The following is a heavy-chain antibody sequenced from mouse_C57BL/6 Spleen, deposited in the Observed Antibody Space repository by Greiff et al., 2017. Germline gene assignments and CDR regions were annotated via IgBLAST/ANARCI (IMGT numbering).Heavy chain of an antibody. CDR2: IYWDDDK. CDR3: ARSLDYYGSSYWYFDV. Sequence: QVTLKESGPGISQSSQTLSLTCSFSGFSLSTSGMGVSWIRQPSGKGLEWLAHIYWDDDKRYNPSLKSRLTISKNTSRNQVFLKITSVDTADTATYYCARSLDYYGSSYWYFDVWGTGTTVTVSS. D-gene: IGHD1-1*01. CDR1: GFSLSTSGMG. V-gene: IGHV8-12*01. J-gene: IGHJ1*03.